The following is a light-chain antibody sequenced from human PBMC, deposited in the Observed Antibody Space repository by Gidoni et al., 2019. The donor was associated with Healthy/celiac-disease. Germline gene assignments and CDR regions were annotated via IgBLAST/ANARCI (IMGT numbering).Light chain of an antibody. CDR2: AAS. CDR1: QGISNY. V-gene: IGKV1-27*01. CDR3: QKYNSAPLT. J-gene: IGKJ4*01. Sequence: DIQMTQSPSSLSASVGDRVNITCRASQGISNYLAWYQQKPWKVPKLLIYAASTLQSGVPSRFSGSGSGTDFTLTISSLQPEDVATYYCQKYNSAPLTFGGGTKVEIK.